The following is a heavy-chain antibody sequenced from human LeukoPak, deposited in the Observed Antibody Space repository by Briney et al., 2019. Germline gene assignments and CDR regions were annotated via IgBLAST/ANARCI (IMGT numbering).Heavy chain of an antibody. V-gene: IGHV4-59*01. D-gene: IGHD6-13*01. CDR1: GGSISSYC. Sequence: SETLSLTCTVSGGSISSYCWSWIRQPPGKGLEWIGYIYYSGSTNYNPSLKSRVTISVDTSKNQFSLKLSSVTAADTAVYYCARGDSSSWYLGAFDIWGQGTMVAVSS. CDR2: IYYSGST. CDR3: ARGDSSSWYLGAFDI. J-gene: IGHJ3*02.